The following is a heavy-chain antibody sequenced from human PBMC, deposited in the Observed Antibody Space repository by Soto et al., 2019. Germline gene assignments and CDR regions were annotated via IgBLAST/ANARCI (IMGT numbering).Heavy chain of an antibody. J-gene: IGHJ3*01. CDR3: ASPRGFDDAFDF. Sequence: EVQLVESGGGLVKPGGSMRLSCAVSGFTFSSQTMNWVRQAPGKGMEWVSSVSSSGSYKYYAYSVKGRFTISRDNAKNSLYLQMNSLRAEDTAVYFCASPRGFDDAFDFWGQGTMVTVSS. D-gene: IGHD3-10*01. V-gene: IGHV3-21*01. CDR1: GFTFSSQT. CDR2: VSSSGSYK.